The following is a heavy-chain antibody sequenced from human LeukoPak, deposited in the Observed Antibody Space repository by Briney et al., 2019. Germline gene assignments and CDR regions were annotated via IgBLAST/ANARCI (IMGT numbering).Heavy chain of an antibody. CDR3: ARDGVDDRYFDL. CDR1: GGSISSGGYS. J-gene: IGHJ2*01. CDR2: IYHSGST. V-gene: IGHV4-30-2*01. D-gene: IGHD3-3*01. Sequence: SQTLSLTCAVSGGSISSGGYSWSWIRQPPGKGLEWIGYIYHSGSTYYNPSLKSRVTISVDRSKNQFSLKLSSVTAADTAVYYCARDGVDDRYFDLWGRGTLVTVSS.